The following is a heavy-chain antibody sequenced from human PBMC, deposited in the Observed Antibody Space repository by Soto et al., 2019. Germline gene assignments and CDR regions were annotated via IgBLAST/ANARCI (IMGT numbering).Heavy chain of an antibody. CDR1: GFTFSSYS. CDR2: ISSSSSTI. CDR3: ARDGRKHFDL. V-gene: IGHV3-48*04. D-gene: IGHD2-15*01. J-gene: IGHJ2*01. Sequence: GGSLRLSCAASGFTFSSYSMNWVRQAPGKGLEWVSYISSSSSTIYYVDSVKGRFTISRDNAKNSLYLQMNSLRAEDTAVYYCARDGRKHFDLWGRGTLVTVSS.